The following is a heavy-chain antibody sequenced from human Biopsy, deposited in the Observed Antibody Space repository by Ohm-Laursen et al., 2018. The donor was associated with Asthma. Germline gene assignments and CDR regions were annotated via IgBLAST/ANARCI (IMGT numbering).Heavy chain of an antibody. CDR1: GYTFINYA. Sequence: SVKVSCKASGYTFINYAIHWVRQAPGQRLEWMGWINAGNGNTKYSQKFQGRVTISRDASASTAYMDLSSLRSEDTAVYYCARTYYDFLTGQVNDVFAIWGQGTMVTVSS. V-gene: IGHV1-3*01. D-gene: IGHD3-9*01. CDR2: INAGNGNT. J-gene: IGHJ3*02. CDR3: ARTYYDFLTGQVNDVFAI.